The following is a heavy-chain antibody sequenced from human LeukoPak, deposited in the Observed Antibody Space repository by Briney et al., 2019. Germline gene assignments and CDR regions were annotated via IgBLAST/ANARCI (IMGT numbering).Heavy chain of an antibody. D-gene: IGHD3-22*01. J-gene: IGHJ4*02. CDR3: TSGVWGYDSSGFNFDY. V-gene: IGHV3-73*01. CDR1: GFTFSGSA. Sequence: PGGSLKLSCVASGFTFSGSAIHWVRQASGKGLEWVGRITRKANGYATAYAASVKGRFTISRDDSKNMAYLQMNSLKTEDTALYYCTSGVWGYDSSGFNFDYWGQGTLVTVPS. CDR2: ITRKANGYAT.